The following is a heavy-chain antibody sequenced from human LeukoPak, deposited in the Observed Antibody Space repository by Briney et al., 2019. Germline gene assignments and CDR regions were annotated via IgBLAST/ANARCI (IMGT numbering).Heavy chain of an antibody. J-gene: IGHJ4*02. V-gene: IGHV4-34*01. D-gene: IGHD6-6*01. CDR1: GGSFSGYY. CDR2: INHSGST. CDR3: ARVLAAEYSSPPMGFDY. Sequence: SETLSLTCAVYGGSFSGYYWSWIRQPPGKGLEWIGEINHSGSTNYNPSLKSRVTISVDTSKNQFSLKLSSVTAADTAVYYCARVLAAEYSSPPMGFDYWGQGTLVTVSS.